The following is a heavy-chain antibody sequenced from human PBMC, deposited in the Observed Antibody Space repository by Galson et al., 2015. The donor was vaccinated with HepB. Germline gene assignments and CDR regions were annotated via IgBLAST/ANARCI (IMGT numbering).Heavy chain of an antibody. CDR3: ARGPSTSMIVVITRPSDY. CDR1: GYTFTGYY. D-gene: IGHD3-22*01. CDR2: INPNNGDT. J-gene: IGHJ4*02. V-gene: IGHV1-2*06. Sequence: SVKVSCKASGYTFTGYYIHWVRQAPGQGLEWMGRINPNNGDTNYAQEFQGRVTMTRDTSISTAYMELRRLRSDDTAVYYCARGPSTSMIVVITRPSDYWGQGTLVTVSS.